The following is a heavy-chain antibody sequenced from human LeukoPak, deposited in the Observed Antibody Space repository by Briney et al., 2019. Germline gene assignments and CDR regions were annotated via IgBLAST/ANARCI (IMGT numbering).Heavy chain of an antibody. J-gene: IGHJ3*02. V-gene: IGHV4-59*12. CDR1: GGSISSYY. D-gene: IGHD4-11*01. CDR3: ARDMTTVTYAFDI. Sequence: SETLSLTCNVSGGSISSYYWSWIRQPPGKGLEWIGNIYYSGSTNYNPSLKSRVSISVDTSKNQFSLKLSSVTAADTAVYYCARDMTTVTYAFDIWGQGTMVTVSS. CDR2: IYYSGST.